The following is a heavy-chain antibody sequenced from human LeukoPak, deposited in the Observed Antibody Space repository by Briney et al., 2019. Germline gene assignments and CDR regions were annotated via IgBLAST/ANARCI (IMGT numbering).Heavy chain of an antibody. CDR2: IYSGGST. D-gene: IGHD3-10*01. V-gene: IGHV3-53*05. CDR3: ASPYYYGSGRGKGGYFDY. Sequence: GGSLRLSCAASGFTVSSNHMNWVRQAPGKGLEWVSVIYSGGSTFYADSVKGRFAISRDNSKNTLYLQMNSLRAEDTAVYYCASPYYYGSGRGKGGYFDYWGQGTLVTVSS. CDR1: GFTVSSNH. J-gene: IGHJ4*02.